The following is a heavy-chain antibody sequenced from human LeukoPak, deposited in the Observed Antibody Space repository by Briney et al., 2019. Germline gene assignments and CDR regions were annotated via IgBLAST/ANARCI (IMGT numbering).Heavy chain of an antibody. J-gene: IGHJ6*02. D-gene: IGHD4-23*01. CDR1: GGSISSYY. CDR3: ARESTPHYYYYGMDV. Sequence: SETLSLTCTVSGGSISSYYWSWIRQPPGKGLEWLGYIYYSGSTNYNPSLKSRVTISVDTSKNQFSLKLSSVTAADTAVYYCARESTPHYYYYGMDVWGQGTTVTVSS. V-gene: IGHV4-59*01. CDR2: IYYSGST.